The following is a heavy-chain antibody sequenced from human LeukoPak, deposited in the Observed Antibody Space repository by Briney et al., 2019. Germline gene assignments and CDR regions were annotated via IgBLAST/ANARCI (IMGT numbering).Heavy chain of an antibody. D-gene: IGHD1-26*01. CDR1: GYTFTSYD. Sequence: ASVKVSCKASGYTFTSYDINWVGQATGQGHEWMGWMNPNSGNTGYAQKFQGRVTITRSTSISTAYMELSSLRSEDPAVYYCARDSRVGATTNPDYWGQGTLVTVSS. J-gene: IGHJ4*02. V-gene: IGHV1-8*03. CDR2: MNPNSGNT. CDR3: ARDSRVGATTNPDY.